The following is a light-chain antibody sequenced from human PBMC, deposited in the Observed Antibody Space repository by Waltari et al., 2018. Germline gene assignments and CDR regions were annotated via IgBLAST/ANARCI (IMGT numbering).Light chain of an antibody. CDR3: LQHSNYPFT. V-gene: IGKV1-17*01. CDR2: AAS. Sequence: DIQMTQSPPSLSASVGDRVTIPCRASQGIRIDLGWYQQKPGKAPKRLIYAASRLQSVVPSRFSGSGSGTEFTLTISSLQPEDFATYYCLQHSNYPFTFGPGTKVDIK. J-gene: IGKJ3*01. CDR1: QGIRID.